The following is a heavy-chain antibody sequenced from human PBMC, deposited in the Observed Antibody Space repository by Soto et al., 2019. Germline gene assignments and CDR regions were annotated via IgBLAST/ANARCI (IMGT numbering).Heavy chain of an antibody. Sequence: GGSLRLSCAGSGFPFSNAWINWIRRAPGKGLEWVGRIKSKALGGTTDFAAPVRGRFAITRDDSRNMAYMQMNSLNTEDTAVYYCTIDSYSTMIGVRFDYWGHGTLVTVSS. D-gene: IGHD3-22*01. J-gene: IGHJ4*01. V-gene: IGHV3-15*07. CDR1: GFPFSNAW. CDR2: IKSKALGGTT. CDR3: TIDSYSTMIGVRFDY.